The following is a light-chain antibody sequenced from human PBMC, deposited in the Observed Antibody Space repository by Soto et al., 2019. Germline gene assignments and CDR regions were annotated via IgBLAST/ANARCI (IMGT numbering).Light chain of an antibody. CDR1: QSVSSNY. CDR2: GAS. CDR3: QQYGSSPPGT. V-gene: IGKV3-20*01. J-gene: IGKJ1*01. Sequence: EIVLTQSPGTLSLSPGERATLSCRASQSVSSNYLAWYQQKPGQAPRLLIYGASRWATGIPDKFSGSGSGTDFSLTISSLEPEDVAVYYCQQYGSSPPGTFGQGTKVEIK.